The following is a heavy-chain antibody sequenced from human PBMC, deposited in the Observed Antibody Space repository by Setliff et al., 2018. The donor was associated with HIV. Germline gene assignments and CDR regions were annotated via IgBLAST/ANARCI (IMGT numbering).Heavy chain of an antibody. CDR3: ARPGVGTVSFDY. CDR2: IYHSGST. J-gene: IGHJ4*02. Sequence: SETLSLTCAVSDYSISSGYYWGWIRQPPGKGLEWIGSIYHSGSTHYNPSLKSRVTISVDTSKNQFSLKLSSVTAADTAVYYCARPGVGTVSFDYWGQGTLVTVSS. CDR1: DYSISSGYY. V-gene: IGHV4-38-2*01. D-gene: IGHD1-7*01.